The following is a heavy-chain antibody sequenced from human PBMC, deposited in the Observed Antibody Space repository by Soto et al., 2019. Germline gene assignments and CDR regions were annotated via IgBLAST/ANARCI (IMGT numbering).Heavy chain of an antibody. Sequence: SQTLSLTCAISGDSVSSNSAAWNWIRQSPSRGLEWLGRTYYRSKWYNDYAVSVKSRITINPDTSKNQFSLQLNSVTPEDTAVYYCARAPQTGTTMSYYYYYMAVWGKGTTVTVSS. CDR2: TYYRSKWYN. CDR3: ARAPQTGTTMSYYYYYMAV. CDR1: GDSVSSNSAA. J-gene: IGHJ6*03. D-gene: IGHD1-7*01. V-gene: IGHV6-1*01.